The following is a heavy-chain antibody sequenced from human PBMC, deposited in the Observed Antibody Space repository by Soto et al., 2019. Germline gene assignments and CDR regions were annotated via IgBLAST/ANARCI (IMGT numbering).Heavy chain of an antibody. CDR1: GFTFSSYG. D-gene: IGHD2-15*01. CDR3: ANLACQDPYYYGMDV. CDR2: ISYDGSNK. J-gene: IGHJ6*02. V-gene: IGHV3-30*18. Sequence: QVQLVESGGGVVQPGRSLRLSCAASGFTFSSYGMHWVRQAPGKGLEWVAVISYDGSNKYYADSVKGRFTISRDNSKNRMYLQRNSLRAEDTAVYYGANLACQDPYYYGMDVWGQGATVTVSS.